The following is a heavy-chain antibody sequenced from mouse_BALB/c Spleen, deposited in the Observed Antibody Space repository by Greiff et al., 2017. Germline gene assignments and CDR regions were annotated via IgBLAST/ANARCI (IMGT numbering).Heavy chain of an antibody. V-gene: IGHV1S22*01. Sequence: LQQPGSELVRPGASVKLSCKASGYTFTSYWMHWVKQRPGQGLEWIGNIYPGSGSTNYDEKFKSKATLTVDTSSSTAYMQLSSLTSEDSAVYYCTRTASYYYGSSSGFAYWGQGTLVTVSA. CDR3: TRTASYYYGSSSGFAY. CDR1: GYTFTSYW. J-gene: IGHJ3*01. D-gene: IGHD1-1*01. CDR2: IYPGSGST.